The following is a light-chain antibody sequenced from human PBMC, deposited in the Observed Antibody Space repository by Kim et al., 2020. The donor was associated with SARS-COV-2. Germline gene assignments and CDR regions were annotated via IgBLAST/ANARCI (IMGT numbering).Light chain of an antibody. CDR1: QSVSGN. J-gene: IGKJ4*01. Sequence: EIVMTQSPPTLSVSPGERATLSCRASQSVSGNLVWYQQKPGKAPRLLIYGTSTRATGIPARFSGSGSGTEFTLTISSLQSEDFAVYYCQRGLTFGGGTKVDIK. V-gene: IGKV3-15*01. CDR3: QRGLT. CDR2: GTS.